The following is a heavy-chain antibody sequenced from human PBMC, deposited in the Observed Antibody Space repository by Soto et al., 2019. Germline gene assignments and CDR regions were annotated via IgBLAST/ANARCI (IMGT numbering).Heavy chain of an antibody. D-gene: IGHD3-3*01. Sequence: PGGSLRLSCAASGFTFSSYSMNWVRQAPGKGLEWVSSISSSSSYIYYADSVKGRFTISRDNAKNSLYLQMNSLRAEDTAVYYCARAKGYDFWSGYYTPASYMDFWGKGTTVTVSS. CDR3: ARAKGYDFWSGYYTPASYMDF. CDR1: GFTFSSYS. J-gene: IGHJ6*03. CDR2: ISSSSSYI. V-gene: IGHV3-21*01.